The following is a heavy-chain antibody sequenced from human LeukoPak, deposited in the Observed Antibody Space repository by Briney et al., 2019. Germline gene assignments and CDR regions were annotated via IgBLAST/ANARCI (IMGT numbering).Heavy chain of an antibody. CDR3: AREPEFYCSSTSCYKNAFDI. J-gene: IGHJ3*02. V-gene: IGHV1-8*03. CDR1: GYTFTSYD. Sequence: ASVKVSCKASGYTFTSYDINWVRQATGQGLEWMGWMNPNSGNTGYAQKFQGRVTNTRNTSISTAYMELSSLRSEDTAVYYCAREPEFYCSSTSCYKNAFDIWGQGTMVTVSS. D-gene: IGHD2-2*02. CDR2: MNPNSGNT.